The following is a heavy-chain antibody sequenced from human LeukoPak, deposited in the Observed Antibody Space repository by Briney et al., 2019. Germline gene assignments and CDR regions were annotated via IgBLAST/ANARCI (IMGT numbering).Heavy chain of an antibody. CDR1: GGSISSSRYY. Sequence: PSETLSLTCTVSGGSISSSRYYWGWIRQPPGKGLEWIGSIYYSGSTYYNPSHKSRFTISVDTSKNQFSLKLSSVTAVDTAVYYCARGIAVAGNYYYYYMDVWGKGTTVTVSS. CDR2: IYYSGST. CDR3: ARGIAVAGNYYYYYMDV. J-gene: IGHJ6*03. D-gene: IGHD6-19*01. V-gene: IGHV4-39*07.